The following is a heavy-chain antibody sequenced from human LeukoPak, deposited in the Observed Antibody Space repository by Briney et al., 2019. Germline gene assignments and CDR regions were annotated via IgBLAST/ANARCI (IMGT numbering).Heavy chain of an antibody. CDR2: IKQEGSEK. J-gene: IGHJ4*02. CDR1: GVTSSSYW. D-gene: IGHD6-19*01. V-gene: IGHV3-7*01. CDR3: ARLGSSGWWGRTYYFDY. Sequence: PGGSLRLSSAASGVTSSSYWMSWVRQAPGEGREWVANIKQEGSEKYYVDSVKGRFTISRDNAKKSLYLQMNSLRAEDTGVYYCARLGSSGWWGRTYYFDYWGQGTLVTVSS.